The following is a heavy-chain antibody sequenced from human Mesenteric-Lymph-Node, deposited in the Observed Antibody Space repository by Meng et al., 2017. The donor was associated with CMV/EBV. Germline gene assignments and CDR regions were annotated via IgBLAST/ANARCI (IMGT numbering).Heavy chain of an antibody. CDR3: ARGSSYDILTGYFDY. J-gene: IGHJ4*02. Sequence: VQLHQWGAGLLKPSETLAVTCAVYGGSVSGYYRNWIRQSHETGLEWIGEINHSGSTTYNPSFTSRIIISVDTSTNQISLNMSSVTAADTAVYYCARGSSYDILTGYFDYWGQGALVTVSS. CDR1: GGSVSGYY. D-gene: IGHD3-9*01. V-gene: IGHV4-34*01. CDR2: INHSGST.